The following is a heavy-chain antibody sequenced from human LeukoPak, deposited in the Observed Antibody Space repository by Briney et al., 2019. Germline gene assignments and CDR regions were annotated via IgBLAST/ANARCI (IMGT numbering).Heavy chain of an antibody. J-gene: IGHJ5*02. CDR3: ARDRDGNNWFDP. Sequence: SETLSLTCTVSGGSISSYYWSWIRQPPGKGLEWIGYIYYSGSTNYSPSLKSRVTISVDTSKSQFSLKLTSVAAADTAVYYCARDRDGNNWFDPWGQGTLVTVSP. D-gene: IGHD5-24*01. CDR1: GGSISSYY. V-gene: IGHV4-59*01. CDR2: IYYSGST.